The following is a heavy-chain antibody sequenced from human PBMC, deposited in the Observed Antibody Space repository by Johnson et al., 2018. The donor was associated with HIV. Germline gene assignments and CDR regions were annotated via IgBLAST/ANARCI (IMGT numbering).Heavy chain of an antibody. J-gene: IGHJ3*02. CDR1: GFTFRTYG. V-gene: IGHV3-30*13. CDR3: ARGRKDMEAADGLDNDGFDM. Sequence: QVQLVESGGGVVRPGGSLRLSCAASGFTFRTYGMHWVRQAPGKGPEWVAVISFDGSNEYYTDSVNGRFTFSQDTFKKRLFLKIDSLRTEDTAVYYCARGRKDMEAADGLDNDGFDMWGQGTLVTVSS. D-gene: IGHD6-13*01. CDR2: ISFDGSNE.